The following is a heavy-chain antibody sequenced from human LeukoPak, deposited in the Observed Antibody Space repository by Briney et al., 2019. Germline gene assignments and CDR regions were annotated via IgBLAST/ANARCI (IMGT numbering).Heavy chain of an antibody. CDR1: GGSISSSSYY. V-gene: IGHV4-61*01. J-gene: IGHJ5*02. D-gene: IGHD3-10*01. Sequence: PSETLSLTCTVSGGSISSSSYYWSWIRQPPGKGLEWIGYIYYSGSTNYNPSLKSRVTISVDTSKNQFSLKLSSVTAADTAVYYCARDSRPNYGSGSYYSSWFDPWGQGTLVTVSS. CDR3: ARDSRPNYGSGSYYSSWFDP. CDR2: IYYSGST.